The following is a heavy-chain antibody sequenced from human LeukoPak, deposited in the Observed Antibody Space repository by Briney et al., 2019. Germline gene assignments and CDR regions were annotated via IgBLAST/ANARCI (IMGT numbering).Heavy chain of an antibody. J-gene: IGHJ4*02. CDR2: ISWNSGSI. Sequence: GGSLRLSCAASGFTFDDYAMHWVRQAPGKGLEWVSGISWNSGSIGYADSVKGRFTISRDNAKNSLYPQMNSLRAEDTALYYCAKAPLRYYYDSSGLDYWGQGTLVTVSS. D-gene: IGHD3-22*01. CDR3: AKAPLRYYYDSSGLDY. V-gene: IGHV3-9*01. CDR1: GFTFDDYA.